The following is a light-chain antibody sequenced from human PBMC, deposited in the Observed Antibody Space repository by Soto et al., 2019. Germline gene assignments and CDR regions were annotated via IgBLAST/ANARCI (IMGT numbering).Light chain of an antibody. J-gene: IGKJ1*01. V-gene: IGKV3-11*01. CDR3: QQRRNWPRT. Sequence: EIVLTQSPATLSLSPGERATLSCWGSQNVNSYLAWYQQKPGQAPKLLIYDASNRASGIPARFSGSGSGTAFTLTISSLEPEDFAVYYCQQRRNWPRTFGQGTKVEI. CDR1: QNVNSY. CDR2: DAS.